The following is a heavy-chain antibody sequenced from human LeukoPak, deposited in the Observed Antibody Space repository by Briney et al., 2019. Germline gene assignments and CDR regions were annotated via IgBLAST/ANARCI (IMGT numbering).Heavy chain of an antibody. V-gene: IGHV3-23*01. Sequence: PGGSLRLSCEASGFTFSSYAMSWVRQAPGKGLEWVSAISGSGGSTYYADSVKGRFTISRDNSKNTLYLQMNSLRAEDTAVYYCVRKDASSSFYDYWGQGTLVTVSS. CDR1: GFTFSSYA. CDR3: VRKDASSSFYDY. J-gene: IGHJ4*02. CDR2: ISGSGGST. D-gene: IGHD6-6*01.